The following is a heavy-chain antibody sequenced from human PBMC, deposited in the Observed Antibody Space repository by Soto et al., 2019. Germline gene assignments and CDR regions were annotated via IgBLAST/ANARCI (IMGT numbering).Heavy chain of an antibody. D-gene: IGHD5-12*01. J-gene: IGHJ3*02. CDR1: GYSFTSYW. V-gene: IGHV5-51*01. CDR2: IYPGDSDT. CDR3: ARPGSRDGYNAAFDI. Sequence: GESLKISCKGSGYSFTSYWIGWVRQMPGKGLEWMGIIYPGDSDTRYSPSFQGQVTISADKSISTAYLQWSSLKASDTAMYYCARPGSRDGYNAAFDIWGQGTMVTVS.